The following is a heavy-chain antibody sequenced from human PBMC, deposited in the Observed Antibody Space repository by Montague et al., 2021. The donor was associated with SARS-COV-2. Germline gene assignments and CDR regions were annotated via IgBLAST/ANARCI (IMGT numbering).Heavy chain of an antibody. V-gene: IGHV4-61*02. CDR3: ARDNDDYSYYCGLDV. CDR2: IYSSGST. CDR1: GGSIRSGSYY. D-gene: IGHD1-1*01. J-gene: IGHJ6*02. Sequence: TLSLTCTVSGGSIRSGSYYWSWIRQPAGKGLEWIGRIYSSGSTNYNPSLKSRVTMSVDTSKNQFSLKVSSVTAADTAVYYCARDNDDYSYYCGLDVWGQGTTVTVSS.